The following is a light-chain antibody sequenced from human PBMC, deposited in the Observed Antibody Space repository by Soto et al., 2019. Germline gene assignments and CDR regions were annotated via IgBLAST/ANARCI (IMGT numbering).Light chain of an antibody. CDR1: ETVHRN. Sequence: EMVMTQSPASLSVSPGERVTLSCRASETVHRNLAWYQKKPGRGPSLLIYYASTRVTGVPDRFTGSGSGTEFTLTISSLQSEDFGVYYCQHYSNWPPTFGPGTKVEIK. J-gene: IGKJ3*01. CDR3: QHYSNWPPT. V-gene: IGKV3-15*01. CDR2: YAS.